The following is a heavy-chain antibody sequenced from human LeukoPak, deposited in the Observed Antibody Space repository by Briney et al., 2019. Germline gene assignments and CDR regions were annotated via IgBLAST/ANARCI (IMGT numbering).Heavy chain of an antibody. J-gene: IGHJ4*02. CDR1: GFTFNNYA. D-gene: IGHD2-15*01. CDR2: VSGNGATT. CDR3: ARGVAGRYCAGGSCPALVY. Sequence: GGSLRLSCAAFGFTFNNYAMNWVRQAPGKGLEWVSAVSGNGATTYFADSVKSRFTISRDNSKNTVYLQINSLRDEDTAIYYCARGVAGRYCAGGSCPALVYWGQGTLVTVSS. V-gene: IGHV3-23*01.